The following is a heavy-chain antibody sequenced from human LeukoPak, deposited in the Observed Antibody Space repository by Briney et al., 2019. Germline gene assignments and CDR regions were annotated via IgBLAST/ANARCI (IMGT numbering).Heavy chain of an antibody. Sequence: SETLSLTCTVSGGSISSYYWSWIRQPAGKGLEWIGRTYTSGSTNYNPSLKSRVTMSVDTSKNQFSLKLSSVTAADTAVYYCARENLRFLEWDSDDAFDIWGQGTMVTVSS. CDR3: ARENLRFLEWDSDDAFDI. D-gene: IGHD3-3*01. CDR2: TYTSGST. V-gene: IGHV4-4*07. CDR1: GGSISSYY. J-gene: IGHJ3*02.